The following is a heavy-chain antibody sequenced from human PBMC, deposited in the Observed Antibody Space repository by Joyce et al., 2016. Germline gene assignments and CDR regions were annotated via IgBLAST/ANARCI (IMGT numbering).Heavy chain of an antibody. D-gene: IGHD4-17*01. V-gene: IGHV3-30*04. J-gene: IGHJ4*02. CDR3: ARDTPREVTMWPLFDY. Sequence: QVQVVESGGGVVQPGRSLRLSCAASGFPFSSYTMHWVRQAPGKGMEWVAGKSYDGGTNCYADSVKGRFTISRDNSKNTLYLQMNTLRAEDTAIYYCARDTPREVTMWPLFDYWGQGTLVTVSS. CDR2: KSYDGGTN. CDR1: GFPFSSYT.